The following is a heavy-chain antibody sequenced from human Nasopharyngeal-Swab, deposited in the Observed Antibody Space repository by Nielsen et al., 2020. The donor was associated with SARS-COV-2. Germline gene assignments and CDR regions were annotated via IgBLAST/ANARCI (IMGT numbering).Heavy chain of an antibody. CDR1: GFTFSSYA. Sequence: GGSLRLSCAASGFTFSSYAMHWVRQGPGKGLEWVAVISYDGSNKYYADSVKGRFTISRDNSKNTLYLQMNSLRAEDTAVYYCARDRSGWYLDYWGQGTLVTVSS. J-gene: IGHJ4*02. CDR2: ISYDGSNK. D-gene: IGHD6-19*01. V-gene: IGHV3-30*04. CDR3: ARDRSGWYLDY.